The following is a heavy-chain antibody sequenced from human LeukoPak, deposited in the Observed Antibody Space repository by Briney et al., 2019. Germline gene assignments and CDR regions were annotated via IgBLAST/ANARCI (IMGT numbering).Heavy chain of an antibody. J-gene: IGHJ4*02. CDR3: ARARMIAAASTPLDY. D-gene: IGHD6-13*01. CDR2: ISGSGGST. Sequence: PGGSLRLSCAASGFTFSSYAMSWVRQAPGKGLEWVSAISGSGGSTYYADSVKGRFTISRDNSKNTLYLQMNSLRAEDTAVYYCARARMIAAASTPLDYWGQGTLVTVSS. CDR1: GFTFSSYA. V-gene: IGHV3-23*01.